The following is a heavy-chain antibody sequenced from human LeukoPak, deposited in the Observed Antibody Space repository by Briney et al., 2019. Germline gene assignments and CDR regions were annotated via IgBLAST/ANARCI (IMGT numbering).Heavy chain of an antibody. D-gene: IGHD6-19*01. CDR2: ISYDGSNK. CDR3: ASGGWPIFYYFDY. V-gene: IGHV3-30-3*01. Sequence: GRSLRLSCAASGFTFSSYAMHWVRQAPGKGLEWVAVISYDGSNKYYADSVKGRFTISRDNSKNTLYLQMNSLRAKDTAVYYCASGGWPIFYYFDYWGQGTLVTVSS. CDR1: GFTFSSYA. J-gene: IGHJ4*02.